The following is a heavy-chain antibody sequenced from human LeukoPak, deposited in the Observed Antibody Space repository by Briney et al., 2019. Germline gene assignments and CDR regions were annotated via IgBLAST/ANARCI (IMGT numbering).Heavy chain of an antibody. J-gene: IGHJ4*02. V-gene: IGHV3-30*18. Sequence: PGGSLRLSCAASGFTFSSYGMHWVRQAPGKGLEWVAVISYDGSNKYYADSVKGRFTISRDNSKNTLYLQMNSLRAEDTAVYYCAKSLRGYSYGSSDSFDYWGQGTLVTVSS. CDR2: ISYDGSNK. D-gene: IGHD5-18*01. CDR3: AKSLRGYSYGSSDSFDY. CDR1: GFTFSSYG.